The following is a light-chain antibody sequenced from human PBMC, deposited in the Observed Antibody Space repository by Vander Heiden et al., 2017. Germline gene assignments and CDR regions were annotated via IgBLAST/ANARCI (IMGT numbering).Light chain of an antibody. CDR1: QSVLYSPNNKNY. Sequence: DIVMTQAPDSLAVSLREWATINCKSSQSVLYSPNNKNYLAWYQQKPGQPPKLLIYWASTRESGVPDRFSGSGSGTDFTLTISSLQAEDVAVYYCQQYYSTPPTFGQGTKVEIK. CDR2: WAS. V-gene: IGKV4-1*01. CDR3: QQYYSTPPT. J-gene: IGKJ1*01.